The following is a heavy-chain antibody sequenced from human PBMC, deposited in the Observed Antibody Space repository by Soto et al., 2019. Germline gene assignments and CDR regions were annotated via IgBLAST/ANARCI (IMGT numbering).Heavy chain of an antibody. V-gene: IGHV3-30*18. J-gene: IGHJ6*02. D-gene: IGHD6-19*01. CDR3: AKEGSSGWLYGMDV. CDR1: GFTFSSYG. Sequence: PGGSLRLSCAASGFTFSSYGMHWVRQAPGKGLEWVAVISYDGSNKYYADSVKGRFTISRDNSKNTLYLQMNSLRAEDTAVYYCAKEGSSGWLYGMDVWGQGTTVTVSS. CDR2: ISYDGSNK.